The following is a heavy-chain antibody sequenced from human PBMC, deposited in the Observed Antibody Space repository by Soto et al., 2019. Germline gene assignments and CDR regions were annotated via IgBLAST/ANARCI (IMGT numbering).Heavy chain of an antibody. CDR3: AREGAYDSRGFSDF. CDR2: LNPNSGDT. J-gene: IGHJ4*02. D-gene: IGHD3-22*01. Sequence: GASVKVSCKASGYTFSTYYIHWVRQAPGQGLEWMGWLNPNSGDTNSAQNFQGRVTMTRDTSISTAYMELRRLTSDDTAVYFCAREGAYDSRGFSDFWGQGTLVTVSS. V-gene: IGHV1-2*02. CDR1: GYTFSTYY.